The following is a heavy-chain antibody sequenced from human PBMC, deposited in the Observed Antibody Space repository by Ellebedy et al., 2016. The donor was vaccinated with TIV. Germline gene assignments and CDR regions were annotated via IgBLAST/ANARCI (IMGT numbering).Heavy chain of an antibody. V-gene: IGHV3-53*01. CDR3: AKNEFGLAKLDY. CDR1: GFTVSNNY. Sequence: GESLKISCAASGFTVSNNYMSWVRQAPGKGLEWVSVIYSGGDTYYTDSVKGRFTVSRDDSKNTLYLQMTSLRVEDTAVYYCAKNEFGLAKLDYWGQGTLVTVSS. D-gene: IGHD3-16*01. J-gene: IGHJ4*02. CDR2: IYSGGDT.